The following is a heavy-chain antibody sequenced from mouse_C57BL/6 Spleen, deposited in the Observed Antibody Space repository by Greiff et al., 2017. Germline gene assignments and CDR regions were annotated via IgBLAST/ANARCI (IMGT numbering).Heavy chain of an antibody. CDR1: GYTFTDYE. J-gene: IGHJ2*01. CDR2: IDPETGGT. D-gene: IGHD1-1*01. Sequence: QVQLQQSGAELVRPGASVTLSCKASGYTFTDYEMHWVKQTPVHGLEWIGAIDPETGGTAYNQKFKGKAILTADKSSSTAYMELRSLTSEDSAVYYCTRVHYGSSLDYWGQGTTRTVSS. V-gene: IGHV1-15*01. CDR3: TRVHYGSSLDY.